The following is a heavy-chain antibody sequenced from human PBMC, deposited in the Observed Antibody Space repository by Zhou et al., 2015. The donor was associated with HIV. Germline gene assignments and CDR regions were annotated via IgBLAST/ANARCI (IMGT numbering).Heavy chain of an antibody. CDR3: AKLPAQITMVRGVNDAFDI. Sequence: QVQLVQSGAEVKKPGSSVKVSCKASGGTFSSYAISWVRQAPGQGLEWMGGIIPIFGTANYAQKFQGRVTITADESTSTAYMELSSLRSEDTAVYYCAKLPAQITMVRGVNDAFDIWGQGTMVTVSS. CDR1: GGTFSSYA. V-gene: IGHV1-69*01. D-gene: IGHD3-10*01. CDR2: IIPIFGTA. J-gene: IGHJ3*02.